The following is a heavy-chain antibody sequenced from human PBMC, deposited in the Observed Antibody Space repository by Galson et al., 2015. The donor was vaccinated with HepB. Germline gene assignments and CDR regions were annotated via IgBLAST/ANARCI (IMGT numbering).Heavy chain of an antibody. CDR2: IDPSDSYT. Sequence: QSGAEVKKPGESLRISCTGSGYTFTTYWITWVRQMPGKGLEWMGRIDPSDSYTKYSPSFQGHVSISADKSISTAYLQWSSLKASDSAMYYCARLGSSTNWFDPWGQGTLVTVSS. CDR1: GYTFTTYW. V-gene: IGHV5-10-1*01. CDR3: ARLGSSTNWFDP. D-gene: IGHD2-2*01. J-gene: IGHJ5*02.